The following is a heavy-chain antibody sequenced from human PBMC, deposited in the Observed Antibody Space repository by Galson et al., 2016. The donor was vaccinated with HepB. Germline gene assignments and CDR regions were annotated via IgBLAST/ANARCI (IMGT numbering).Heavy chain of an antibody. D-gene: IGHD3-10*01. J-gene: IGHJ4*02. CDR2: VKRDGSER. V-gene: IGHV3-7*03. Sequence: VRQAPGKGLEWVANVKRDGSERYYVDSVKGRFTISRDNAKNSLFLQMNSLRVEDTAVYYCARGANRGRPFDYWGQGTLVTVSS. CDR3: ARGANRGRPFDY.